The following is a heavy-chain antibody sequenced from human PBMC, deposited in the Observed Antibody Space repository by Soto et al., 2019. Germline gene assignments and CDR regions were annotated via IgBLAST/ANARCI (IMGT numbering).Heavy chain of an antibody. J-gene: IGHJ4*02. CDR1: GFTFANYA. V-gene: IGHV3-23*01. D-gene: IGHD2-2*01. Sequence: PGGSLRLSCAASGFTFANYAMSWVRQAPGKGLEWVSGLSGRTDTTFYADSVKGRFTTSRDNSKNTLYLRMNSLRVEDTALYYCAKVKTGYCSSISCYNFDTWGQGTPVTVSS. CDR2: LSGRTDTT. CDR3: AKVKTGYCSSISCYNFDT.